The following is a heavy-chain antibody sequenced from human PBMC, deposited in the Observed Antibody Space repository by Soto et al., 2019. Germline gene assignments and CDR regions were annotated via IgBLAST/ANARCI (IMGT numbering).Heavy chain of an antibody. V-gene: IGHV1-2*02. CDR3: ARDYYDSSGYYYYYGMDV. Sequence: DSGQVCCEASGYTFTGYYMHWVRQAPGQGLEWMGWINPNSGGTNYAQKFQGRVTMTRDTSISTAYMELSRLRSDDTAVYYCARDYYDSSGYYYYYGMDVWGQGTAVPVSS. CDR1: GYTFTGYY. D-gene: IGHD3-22*01. CDR2: INPNSGGT. J-gene: IGHJ6*02.